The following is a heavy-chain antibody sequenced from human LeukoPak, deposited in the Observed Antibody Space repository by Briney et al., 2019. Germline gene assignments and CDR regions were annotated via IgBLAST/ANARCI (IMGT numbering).Heavy chain of an antibody. D-gene: IGHD6-6*01. CDR2: ISWNRGSI. V-gene: IGHV3-9*01. CDR1: GFTFVDYA. J-gene: IGHJ5*02. Sequence: GGSLRLSCAASGFTFVDYAMHWVRQAPGKGLEWVAGISWNRGSIGYADSVQGRFTISRDNAKHSLYLQMNSLRAEDTALYYCAKEGGIAARRINWLDPWGQGTLVTVSS. CDR3: AKEGGIAARRINWLDP.